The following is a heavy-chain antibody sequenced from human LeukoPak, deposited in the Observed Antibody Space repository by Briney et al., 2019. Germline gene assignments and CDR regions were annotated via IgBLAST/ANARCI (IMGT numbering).Heavy chain of an antibody. CDR1: GGTFSIYA. CDR3: ARESGKVSNWFDP. CDR2: IIPIFGTA. J-gene: IGHJ5*02. D-gene: IGHD6-6*01. V-gene: IGHV1-69*05. Sequence: SVKVSCKASGGTFSIYAISWVRQAPGQGLEWMGGIIPIFGTANYVQKFQGRVTITTDESTSTAYMELSSLRSEDTAVYYCARESGKVSNWFDPWGQGTLVTVSS.